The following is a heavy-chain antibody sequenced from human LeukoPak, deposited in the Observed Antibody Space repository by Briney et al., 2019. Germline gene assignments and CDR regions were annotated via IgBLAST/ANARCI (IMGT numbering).Heavy chain of an antibody. CDR1: GFTFGGHA. D-gene: IGHD5-18*01. CDR3: SRGPIQLWLHNAMDV. V-gene: IGHV3-49*04. Sequence: GGSLRLSCTASGFTFGGHAMSWVRQAPGKGLEWVGFIRSKAYGGTTEYAASVKGRFTISRDDSKSIAYLQMNSLKTEDTAVYYCSRGPIQLWLHNAMDVWGQGTTVTVSS. CDR2: IRSKAYGGTT. J-gene: IGHJ6*02.